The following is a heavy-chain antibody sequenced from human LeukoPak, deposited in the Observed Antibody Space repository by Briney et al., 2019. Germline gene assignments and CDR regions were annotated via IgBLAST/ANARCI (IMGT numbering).Heavy chain of an antibody. CDR2: ISWNSGSI. J-gene: IGHJ3*02. CDR1: GFTFDDYA. CDR3: AKAPSRTLAFDI. V-gene: IGHV3-9*01. Sequence: AGGSLRLSCAASGFTFDDYAMHWVRQAPGKGLEWVSGISWNSGSIGYADSVKGRFTISRDNAENSLYLQMNSPRAEDTALYYCAKAPSRTLAFDIWGQGTMVTVSS.